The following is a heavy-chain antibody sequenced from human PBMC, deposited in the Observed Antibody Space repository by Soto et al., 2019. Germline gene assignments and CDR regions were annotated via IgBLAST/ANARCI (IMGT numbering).Heavy chain of an antibody. D-gene: IGHD7-27*01. Sequence: SETLSLTCGVSGDSITTYKWWTWVRQTPGRGLEWIGEIYDSGNTRYNPSLRSRVTISKDTSKNQLSLRLNSVTVADTAVYYCATCQLGEYYYAMDMWGQGTTVTVSS. CDR3: ATCQLGEYYYAMDM. V-gene: IGHV4-4*02. CDR2: IYDSGNT. J-gene: IGHJ6*02. CDR1: GDSITTYKW.